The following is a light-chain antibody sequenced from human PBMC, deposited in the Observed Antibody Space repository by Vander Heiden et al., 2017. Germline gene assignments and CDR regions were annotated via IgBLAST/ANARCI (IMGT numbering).Light chain of an antibody. Sequence: DIVMTQSPDSLAVSLRERATINCKSSQSVLYSSNNKNYLAWYRQKPGQPPELLICWASTRESGVPDRFSGSGSGTDFTLTISSLQAEDVAVYYCQQYYTTLTFGQGTRLEIK. CDR3: QQYYTTLT. V-gene: IGKV4-1*01. CDR2: WAS. CDR1: QSVLYSSNNKNY. J-gene: IGKJ5*01.